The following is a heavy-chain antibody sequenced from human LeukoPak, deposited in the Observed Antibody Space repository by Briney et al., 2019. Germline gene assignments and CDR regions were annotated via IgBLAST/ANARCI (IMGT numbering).Heavy chain of an antibody. CDR3: ARDPHSGYLDY. D-gene: IGHD1-26*01. V-gene: IGHV3-53*01. CDR2: IYSGGTT. Sequence: GGSLRLSCAASGFTVSSNYMSWVRQAPGKGLEWVSVIYSGGTTYYADSVKGRFTISRDNSKNTLYLQMNSLRAEDTAVYYCARDPHSGYLDYWGQGTLVTVSS. J-gene: IGHJ4*02. CDR1: GFTVSSNY.